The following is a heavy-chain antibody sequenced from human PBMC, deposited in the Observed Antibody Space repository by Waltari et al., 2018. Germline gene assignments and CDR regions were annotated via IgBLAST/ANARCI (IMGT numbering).Heavy chain of an antibody. D-gene: IGHD2-2*01. V-gene: IGHV4-38-2*02. CDR1: GYSITSDFY. CDR3: ARDWRHCSSTTDQNSFDL. Sequence: QVQLQESGPGLVKPSETLSLTCTISGYSITSDFYWCWIRQPPVKGLEWSGSIYHSGDSYHTPTLRSRVTISLVSSKIHSSQRLISVTATATATYYRARDWRHCSSTTDQNSFDLWGQGTLVTVSS. CDR2: IYHSGDS. J-gene: IGHJ3*01.